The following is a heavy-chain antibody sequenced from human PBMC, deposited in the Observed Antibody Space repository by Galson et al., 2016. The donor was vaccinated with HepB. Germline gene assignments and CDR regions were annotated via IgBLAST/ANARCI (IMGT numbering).Heavy chain of an antibody. J-gene: IGHJ5*02. CDR3: ARAIMTPSDNWFDP. CDR2: INPLSGGT. D-gene: IGHD2-8*01. V-gene: IGHV1-46*01. CDR1: GYTFINYY. Sequence: SVKVSCKASGYTFINYYIHWVRQAPGQGLEWMGIINPLSGGTDYAQRFQDRVTMTRDTSTSTVSMELSSLRSEDTAVYYCARAIMTPSDNWFDPWGQGSLVTVSS.